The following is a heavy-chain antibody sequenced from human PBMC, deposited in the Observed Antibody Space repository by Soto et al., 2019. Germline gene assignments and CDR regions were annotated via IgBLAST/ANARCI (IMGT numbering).Heavy chain of an antibody. D-gene: IGHD3-16*01. CDR1: GGSISTYY. Sequence: GTLYLTCNASGGSISTYYWTWVRQSPEKGLEWIGFLYYNGNINYNPSLKSRVTITIDTSKKQFSLTLKSVTAAYTAVYDYSNGGNCFDPWGQGVLVTVSS. J-gene: IGHJ5*02. V-gene: IGHV4-59*01. CDR3: SNGGNCFDP. CDR2: LYYNGNI.